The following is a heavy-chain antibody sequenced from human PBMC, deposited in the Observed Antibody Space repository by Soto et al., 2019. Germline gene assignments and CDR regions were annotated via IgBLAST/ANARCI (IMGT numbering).Heavy chain of an antibody. Sequence: GASVKVSCKASGYTFTIYGISCVLRSPLQWLEWMGCISAYNGNTNYAQKLQGRVTMTTDTSTSTAYMELRSLRSDDTAVYYCARDDPLEGYCSGGSCYSRLGWFDPWGQGTLVTVSS. D-gene: IGHD2-15*01. V-gene: IGHV1-18*01. CDR3: ARDDPLEGYCSGGSCYSRLGWFDP. J-gene: IGHJ5*02. CDR1: GYTFTIYG. CDR2: ISAYNGNT.